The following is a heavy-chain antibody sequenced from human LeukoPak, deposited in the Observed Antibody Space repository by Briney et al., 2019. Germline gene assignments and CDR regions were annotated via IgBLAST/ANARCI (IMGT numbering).Heavy chain of an antibody. CDR1: GFTFDDYA. V-gene: IGHV3-9*01. Sequence: GGSLRLSCAASGFTFDDYAMHWVRQAPGKGLEWVSGISWNSGSIGYADSVKGRFTISRDNAKNSLYLQMNSLRAEDTAVYYCAREPFEGVNDAFDVWGQGKMVTAPS. D-gene: IGHD3-16*01. CDR2: ISWNSGSI. J-gene: IGHJ3*01. CDR3: AREPFEGVNDAFDV.